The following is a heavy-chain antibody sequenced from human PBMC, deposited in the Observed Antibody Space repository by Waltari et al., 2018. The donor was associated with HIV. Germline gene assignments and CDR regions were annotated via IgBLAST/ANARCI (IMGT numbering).Heavy chain of an antibody. Sequence: QVQLVQSGAEVTKPGASVKVSCKASGSTFTGSYIHWVRQAPGQGLEWMGWINPNSGGTNYAQKFQGRVTMTRDTSISTAYMELSRLRSDDTAVYYCARELRAGGHYYYGMDVWGQGTTVTVSS. CDR1: GSTFTGSY. J-gene: IGHJ6*02. D-gene: IGHD2-8*02. CDR2: INPNSGGT. V-gene: IGHV1-2*02. CDR3: ARELRAGGHYYYGMDV.